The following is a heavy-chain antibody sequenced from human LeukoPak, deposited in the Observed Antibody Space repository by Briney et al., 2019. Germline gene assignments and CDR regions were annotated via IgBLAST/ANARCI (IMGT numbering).Heavy chain of an antibody. J-gene: IGHJ6*02. CDR3: AKGVGYGGYPYYYYYGMDV. CDR2: ISGSGGCT. Sequence: PGGSLRLSCAASGFTFSSYAMSWVRQAPGKGLEWVSGISGSGGCTYSADSVKGRFTISRDNSKNTLYLQMNSLRAEDTAVYYCAKGVGYGGYPYYYYYGMDVWGQGTTVTVSS. D-gene: IGHD5-12*01. V-gene: IGHV3-23*01. CDR1: GFTFSSYA.